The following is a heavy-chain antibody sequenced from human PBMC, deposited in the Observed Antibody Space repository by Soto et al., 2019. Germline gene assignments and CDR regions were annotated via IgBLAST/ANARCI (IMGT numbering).Heavy chain of an antibody. Sequence: PGGSLRLSCAASGFTFSSYGMHWVRQAPGKGLEWVAVIWYDGSNKYYADSVKGRFTISRDNSKNTLYLQMNSLRAEDTAVYYCARDLLWQQLVFCYYYGMDVWGQGTTVTVSS. V-gene: IGHV3-33*01. CDR1: GFTFSSYG. CDR2: IWYDGSNK. J-gene: IGHJ6*02. D-gene: IGHD6-13*01. CDR3: ARDLLWQQLVFCYYYGMDV.